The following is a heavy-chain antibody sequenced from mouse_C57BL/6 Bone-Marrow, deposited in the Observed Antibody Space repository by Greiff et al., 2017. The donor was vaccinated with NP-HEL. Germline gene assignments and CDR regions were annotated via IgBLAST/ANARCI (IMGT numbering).Heavy chain of an antibody. J-gene: IGHJ2*01. D-gene: IGHD1-1*01. CDR3: ASEGDYYGSSPYFDY. Sequence: LQESGAELARPGASVTMSCKASGYTFTSYTMHWVKQRPGQGLEWIGYINPSSGYTKYNHKFQDKATLTSDKSSSTAYMQLSSLTSEDSAVYYCASEGDYYGSSPYFDYWGQGTTLTVSS. V-gene: IGHV1-4*01. CDR1: GYTFTSYT. CDR2: INPSSGYT.